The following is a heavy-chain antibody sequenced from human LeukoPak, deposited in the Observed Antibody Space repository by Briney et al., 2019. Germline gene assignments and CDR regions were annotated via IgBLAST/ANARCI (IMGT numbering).Heavy chain of an antibody. CDR1: GFTFSSYW. V-gene: IGHV3-74*01. CDR3: AKDGFGSGSHVPHNWFDP. J-gene: IGHJ5*02. D-gene: IGHD3-10*01. CDR2: INSVGSST. Sequence: RGGSVRLSCAASGFTFSSYWMSWVRQAPGKGLVWVSRINSVGSSTSYADSVKGRFTISTDNAKNTVYLQMNSLRAEDTAVYYCAKDGFGSGSHVPHNWFDPWGQGTLVTVSS.